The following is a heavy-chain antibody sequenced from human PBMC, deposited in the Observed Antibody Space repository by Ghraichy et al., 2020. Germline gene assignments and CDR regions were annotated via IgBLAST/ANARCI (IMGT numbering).Heavy chain of an antibody. J-gene: IGHJ4*02. V-gene: IGHV4-30-4*01. CDR3: ARDSSGGNSDFDY. D-gene: IGHD4-23*01. Sequence: SETLSLTCTVSGGSISSGDYYWSWIRQPPGKGLEWIGYIYYSGSTYYNPSLKSRVTISVDTSKNQFSLKLSSVTAADTAVYYCARDSSGGNSDFDYWGQGTLVTVSS. CDR2: IYYSGST. CDR1: GGSISSGDYY.